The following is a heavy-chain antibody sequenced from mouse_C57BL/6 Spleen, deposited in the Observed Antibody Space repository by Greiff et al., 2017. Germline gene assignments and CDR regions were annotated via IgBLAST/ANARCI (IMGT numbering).Heavy chain of an antibody. CDR2: ISNLAYSI. D-gene: IGHD1-1*01. Sequence: EVQLVESGGGLVQPGGSLKLSCAASGFTFSDYGMAWVRQAPRKGPEWVAFISNLAYSIYYADTVTGRFTISRENAKNTLYLEMSSLRSEDTAMYYCARGITTVVDWYFDVWGTGTTVTVSS. V-gene: IGHV5-15*01. J-gene: IGHJ1*03. CDR1: GFTFSDYG. CDR3: ARGITTVVDWYFDV.